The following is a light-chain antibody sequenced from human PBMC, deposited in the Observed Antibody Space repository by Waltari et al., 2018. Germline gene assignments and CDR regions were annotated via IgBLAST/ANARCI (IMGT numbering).Light chain of an antibody. J-gene: IGKJ1*01. CDR2: RGS. CDR3: MQGIHGPCT. Sequence: DVEMTQSPPSLPVTLGQPASISCRSSQSLVHSDGNTYLNWCQQRPGQSPRRLIYRGSNRDSGVPDRFSGSGSCTDFTLKISRVEAEDVGIYYCMQGIHGPCTFDQGTRVESK. V-gene: IGKV2-30*02. CDR1: QSLVHSDGNTY.